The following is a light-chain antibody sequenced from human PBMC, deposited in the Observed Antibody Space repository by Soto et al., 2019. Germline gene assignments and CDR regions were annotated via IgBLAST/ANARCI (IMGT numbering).Light chain of an antibody. J-gene: IGKJ5*01. CDR2: DAS. CDR3: QQYHNWPPIT. V-gene: IGKV3-15*01. CDR1: QSITEK. Sequence: EIVLTQSPGTLSLSPGERATLSCRASQSITEKVAWYQQKPGQAPRLLINDASTRATGVPARFSGRGSGTQLTLTISSLQSEDFAVYYCQQYHNWPPITFGQGTRLEIK.